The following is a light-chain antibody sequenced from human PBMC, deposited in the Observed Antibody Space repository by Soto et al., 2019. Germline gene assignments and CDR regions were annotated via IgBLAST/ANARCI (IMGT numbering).Light chain of an antibody. V-gene: IGKV3-15*01. CDR1: QNVSSN. CDR3: QQYNNWPPIT. CDR2: GAS. J-gene: IGKJ5*01. Sequence: EIVMTQSPATLSVCPGERATLSCRASQNVSSNLAWYQQKPGQAPRLLIYGASTRATGIPARFSGSGSGTEFALTISSLQSADFAVYDCQQYNNWPPITFGQGTRLEIK.